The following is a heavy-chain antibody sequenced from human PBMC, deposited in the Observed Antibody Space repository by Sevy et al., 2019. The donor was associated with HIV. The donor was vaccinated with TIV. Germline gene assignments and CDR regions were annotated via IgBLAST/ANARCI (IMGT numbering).Heavy chain of an antibody. J-gene: IGHJ4*02. D-gene: IGHD3-16*01. CDR1: GFPFNKEW. CDR3: SSQGERY. V-gene: IGHV3-15*01. Sequence: GGCLRLSCSASGFPFNKEWMSWVRQAPGKGLEWVARIKSKKDGGATDYAAPANGRFTISRDDSKNTLYLQMNSLKIEDTGFYYCSSQGERYWGLGTLVTVSS. CDR2: IKSKKDGGAT.